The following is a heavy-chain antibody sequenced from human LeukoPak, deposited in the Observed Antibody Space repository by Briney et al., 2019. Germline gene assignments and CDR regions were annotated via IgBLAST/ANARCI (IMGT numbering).Heavy chain of an antibody. CDR2: IKQDGSEK. CDR1: GFTFSNFW. Sequence: PGGSLRLSCAVSGFTFSNFWMSWVRQAPGKGLEWVANIKQDGSEKFYVDSVKGRFTIFRDSAQNSLYLQMNSLRAEDTAVYYCARDTKVAVVGTDAFDIWGQGTMVTVSS. CDR3: ARDTKVAVVGTDAFDI. J-gene: IGHJ3*02. V-gene: IGHV3-7*05. D-gene: IGHD6-13*01.